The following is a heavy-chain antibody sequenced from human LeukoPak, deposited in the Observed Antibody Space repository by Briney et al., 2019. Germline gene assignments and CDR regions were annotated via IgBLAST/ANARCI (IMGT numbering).Heavy chain of an antibody. CDR1: GFTFSSYW. D-gene: IGHD3-10*01. CDR2: INSDGSST. J-gene: IGHJ6*03. V-gene: IGHV3-74*01. Sequence: GGSLRLSCAASGFTFSSYWMHWVRQAPGKGLVWVSRINSDGSSTSYADSVKGRFTISRDNSENTLYLQMNSLRAEDTAVYYCATGDNYGSPYYYYYMDVWGKGTTVTVSS. CDR3: ATGDNYGSPYYYYYMDV.